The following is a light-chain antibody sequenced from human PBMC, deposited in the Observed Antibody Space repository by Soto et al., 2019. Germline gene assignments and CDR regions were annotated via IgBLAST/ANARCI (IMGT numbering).Light chain of an antibody. V-gene: IGKV1-33*01. CDR2: DAS. CDR1: QDIGVY. J-gene: IGKJ2*01. CDR3: QQYDILPYT. Sequence: DTRMTQSPSSLSASVGDRVTITCQASQDIGVYLSWYQQKPGQAPKVLIYDASDLETGVPSRFGGSGSATDFTLIINNLEPDDVATYYCQQYDILPYTFGQGTKLEIK.